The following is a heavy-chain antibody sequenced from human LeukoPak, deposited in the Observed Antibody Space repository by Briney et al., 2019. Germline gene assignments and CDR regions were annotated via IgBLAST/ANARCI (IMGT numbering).Heavy chain of an antibody. CDR3: ARRATTDY. J-gene: IGHJ4*02. CDR2: IIQDGTEK. Sequence: PGGSLRLSCTASGFTFGDYAMSWFRQAPGKGLEWVANIIQDGTEKYYVDSVKGRFTISRDNAKNSLYLQMNSLRAEDTAVYYCARRATTDYWGQGTLVTVSS. D-gene: IGHD5-12*01. V-gene: IGHV3-7*01. CDR1: GFTFGDYA.